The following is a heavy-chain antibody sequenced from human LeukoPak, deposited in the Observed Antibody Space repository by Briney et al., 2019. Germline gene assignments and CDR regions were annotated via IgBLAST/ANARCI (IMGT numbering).Heavy chain of an antibody. CDR1: GFIFNKAW. CDR3: TPVMVEDRGF. J-gene: IGHJ4*02. CDR2: IKSNNDGGTT. Sequence: GGSLILSCAASGFIFNKAWMNWVRQAPGKGPEWVGRIKSNNDGGTTDYASPVEGRFIISRDESKNTIYLQMNRLIIDDTAIYYCTPVMVEDRGFWGQGTLVTVSS. V-gene: IGHV3-15*01. D-gene: IGHD2-21*01.